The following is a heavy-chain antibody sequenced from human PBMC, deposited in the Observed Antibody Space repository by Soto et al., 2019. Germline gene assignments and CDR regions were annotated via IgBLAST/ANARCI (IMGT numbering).Heavy chain of an antibody. J-gene: IGHJ6*02. Sequence: PSETLSLTCAVSGGSISSTNWWSWVRQPPGKGLEWIGEIYHSGSTNYNPSLKSRVTISVDTSKNQFSLKLSSVTAADTAVYYCARGTVTTGDYGMDVWGQGTTVTVSS. CDR2: IYHSGST. V-gene: IGHV4-4*02. CDR3: ARGTVTTGDYGMDV. CDR1: GGSISSTNW. D-gene: IGHD4-17*01.